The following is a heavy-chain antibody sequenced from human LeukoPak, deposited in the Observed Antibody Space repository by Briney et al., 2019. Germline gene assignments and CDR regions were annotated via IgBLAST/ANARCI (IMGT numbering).Heavy chain of an antibody. Sequence: SETLSLTCAVSGGSISSGGYSWSWIRQPPGKGLEWIGSIYHSGSTYYNPSLKSRVTISVDTSKNQFSLKLSSVTAADTAVYYCARAPYDGHFWGWFDPWGQGTLVTVSS. CDR3: ARAPYDGHFWGWFDP. CDR2: IYHSGST. J-gene: IGHJ5*02. V-gene: IGHV4-39*07. CDR1: GGSISSGGYS. D-gene: IGHD3-16*01.